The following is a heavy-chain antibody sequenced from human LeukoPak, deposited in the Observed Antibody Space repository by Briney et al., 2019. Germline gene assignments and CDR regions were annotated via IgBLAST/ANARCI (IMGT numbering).Heavy chain of an antibody. J-gene: IGHJ6*02. Sequence: ASVKVSCKASGYTFTGYYMHWVRQAPGQGLEWMGWINPNNGGTNYAQKFQGRVTMTRDTSISTAYMELSRLRSDDTAVYYCARSYYDILTGYYYGMDVWGQGTTVTVSS. CDR3: ARSYYDILTGYYYGMDV. D-gene: IGHD3-9*01. V-gene: IGHV1-2*02. CDR2: INPNNGGT. CDR1: GYTFTGYY.